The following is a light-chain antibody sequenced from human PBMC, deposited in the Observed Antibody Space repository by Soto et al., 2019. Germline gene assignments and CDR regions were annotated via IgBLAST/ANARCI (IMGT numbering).Light chain of an antibody. CDR3: QQYGSSPQT. V-gene: IGKV3-20*01. J-gene: IGKJ1*01. Sequence: EIVLTQSPGTLSLSPGERATLSCRASQSVSSSYLAWYQQKLGQAPRLLIYGASSRATGIPDRFSGSGSGTDFTLTIRRMETEDFAVYYCQQYGSSPQTFGQGTKVDI. CDR1: QSVSSSY. CDR2: GAS.